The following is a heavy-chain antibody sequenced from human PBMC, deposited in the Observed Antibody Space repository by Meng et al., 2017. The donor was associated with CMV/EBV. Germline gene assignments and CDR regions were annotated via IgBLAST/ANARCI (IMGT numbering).Heavy chain of an antibody. CDR2: IIPIFGTA. CDR3: ARVELNTAMSGYGMDV. V-gene: IGHV1-69*05. CDR1: GGTFSSYA. Sequence: SVTVSCKASGGTFSSYAIRWVRQAPGQGLEWMGGIIPIFGTANYTQKFQGRVTITTDESTSTAYMELSSLRSEDTAVYYCARVELNTAMSGYGMDVWGQGTTVTVSS. D-gene: IGHD5-18*01. J-gene: IGHJ6*02.